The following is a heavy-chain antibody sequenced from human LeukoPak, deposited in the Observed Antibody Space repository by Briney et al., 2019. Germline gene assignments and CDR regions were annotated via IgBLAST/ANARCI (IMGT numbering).Heavy chain of an antibody. J-gene: IGHJ4*02. D-gene: IGHD3-16*01. CDR2: IFPMFETA. Sequence: GASVTVSCLASGGSFRTYAISWVRQAPGQGLDWMGGIFPMFETANYAQRFQGRFTITADIAASTAYMDLSSLRSEDTAVYYCARGDTSYGTRLAYWGQGTLVTVSS. V-gene: IGHV1-69*06. CDR1: GGSFRTYA. CDR3: ARGDTSYGTRLAY.